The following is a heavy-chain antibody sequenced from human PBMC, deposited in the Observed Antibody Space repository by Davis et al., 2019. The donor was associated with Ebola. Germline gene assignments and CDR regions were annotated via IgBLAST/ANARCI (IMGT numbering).Heavy chain of an antibody. V-gene: IGHV4-4*07. CDR1: GGSMRSYY. J-gene: IGHJ4*02. CDR2: IYTSGST. Sequence: PSETLSLTCTVSGGSMRSYYWSWIRQPAGKGLEWIGRIYTSGSTNYNPSLKSRVTMSVDTSNNLFSLRLTSVTAADTAVYYCARGGYYFDSSGYDHDYWGQGTLVTVSP. CDR3: ARGGYYFDSSGYDHDY. D-gene: IGHD3-22*01.